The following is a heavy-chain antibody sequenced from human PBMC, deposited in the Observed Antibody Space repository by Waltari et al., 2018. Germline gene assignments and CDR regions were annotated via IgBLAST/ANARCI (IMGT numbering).Heavy chain of an antibody. J-gene: IGHJ3*02. V-gene: IGHV3-53*02. Sequence: EVQLVETGGGLIQPGGSLRLSCAASGFTVSSNYMSWVRQAPGKGLEWVSVIYSGGSTYYPDSVKGRFTISRDNSKNTLYLQMNSLRAEDTAVYYCARVPMGVWSHSSGWSRGGFAFDIWGQGTMVTVSS. D-gene: IGHD6-19*01. CDR1: GFTVSSNY. CDR3: ARVPMGVWSHSSGWSRGGFAFDI. CDR2: IYSGGST.